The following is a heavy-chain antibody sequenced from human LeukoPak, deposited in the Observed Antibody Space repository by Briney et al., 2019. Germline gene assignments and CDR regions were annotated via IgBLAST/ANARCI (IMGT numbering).Heavy chain of an antibody. CDR3: ARVGTYGSGSYLSWLDY. Sequence: SETLSLTCTVSGASISSYYWAWIRQPAGKGLEWIGRIYTSGSTNYNPSLKSRVTISVDTSKNQFSLKLSSVTAADTAVYYCARVGTYGSGSYLSWLDYWGQGTLVTVSS. CDR2: IYTSGST. D-gene: IGHD3-10*01. CDR1: GASISSYY. V-gene: IGHV4-4*07. J-gene: IGHJ4*02.